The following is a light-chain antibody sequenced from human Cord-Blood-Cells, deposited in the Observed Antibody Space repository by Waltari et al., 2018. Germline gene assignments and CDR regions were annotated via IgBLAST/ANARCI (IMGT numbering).Light chain of an antibody. V-gene: IGLV2-14*01. CDR3: SSYTSSSTLYV. Sequence: QSALTQPASVSGSPGQSITISCTGTSSDVGGSNYVSWYQQHPGKAPNLMIYEVSNRPSGVSNRFSGSKSGNTASLTISGLQAEDEADYYCSSYTSSSTLYVFGTGTKVTVL. CDR2: EVS. J-gene: IGLJ1*01. CDR1: SSDVGGSNY.